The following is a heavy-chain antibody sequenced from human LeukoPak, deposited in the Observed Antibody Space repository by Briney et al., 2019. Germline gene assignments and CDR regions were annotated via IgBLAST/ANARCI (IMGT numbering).Heavy chain of an antibody. Sequence: GGSLRLSCAASGFTVSSNYMSWVRQAPGKGLEWVSVIYSGGSTYYADSVKGRFTISRDNSKNTLYLQMNSLRAEDTAVYYCARDRAIAVAGGIDYWGQGTLVTVSS. V-gene: IGHV3-53*01. J-gene: IGHJ4*02. D-gene: IGHD6-19*01. CDR1: GFTVSSNY. CDR2: IYSGGST. CDR3: ARDRAIAVAGGIDY.